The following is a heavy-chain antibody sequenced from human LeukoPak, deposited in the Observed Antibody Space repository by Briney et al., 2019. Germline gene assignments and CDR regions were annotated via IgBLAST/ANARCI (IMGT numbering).Heavy chain of an antibody. D-gene: IGHD2-2*02. V-gene: IGHV4-61*09. CDR3: ASTSVGGYCSSTSCYTINPHAFDI. J-gene: IGHJ3*02. CDR2: IYTSGST. Sequence: SQSLSLTCTVSGGSISSGSYYWSWIRQPAGKGLEWIGHIYTSGSTNYNPSLKSRVTISVDTSKNQFSLKLSSVTAADTAVYYCASTSVGGYCSSTSCYTINPHAFDIWGQGTMVTVSS. CDR1: GGSISSGSYY.